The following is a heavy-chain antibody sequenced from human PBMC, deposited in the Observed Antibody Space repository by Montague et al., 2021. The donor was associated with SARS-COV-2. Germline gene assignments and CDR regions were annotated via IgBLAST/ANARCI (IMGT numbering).Heavy chain of an antibody. CDR2: IYYSGGT. V-gene: IGHV4-39*02. CDR1: GGSISSSSYF. Sequence: SETLSLTCSVSGGSISSSSYFWGWIRQPPGKGLEWIGSIYYSGGTYSNSSLKSRVTISVDTSKNQFSLKLSSVTAADTAVYYCARDPGYTSFTRWYFDLWGPGTLVTVSS. D-gene: IGHD5-18*01. CDR3: ARDPGYTSFTRWYFDL. J-gene: IGHJ2*01.